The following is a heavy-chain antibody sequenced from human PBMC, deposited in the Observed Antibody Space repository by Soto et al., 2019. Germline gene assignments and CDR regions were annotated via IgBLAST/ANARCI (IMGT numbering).Heavy chain of an antibody. Sequence: GGSLRLSCSVSGFVFSTYAMHLVRQAPGKGLEYVASISIEGASTYYPDSVKGRFIISRDNSKKTLSLQMSSLRAEDTAVYYCVKRRYFDYWGQGSLVTVSS. J-gene: IGHJ4*02. CDR1: GFVFSTYA. CDR3: VKRRYFDY. CDR2: ISIEGAST. V-gene: IGHV3-64D*06.